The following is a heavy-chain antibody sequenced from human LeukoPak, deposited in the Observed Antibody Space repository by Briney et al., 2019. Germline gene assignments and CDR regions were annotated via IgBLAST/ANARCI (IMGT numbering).Heavy chain of an antibody. CDR1: GFTFSSYS. D-gene: IGHD3-10*01. CDR3: ARMYYGSGSTNDY. Sequence: GGSLRLSCAASGFTFSSYSMNWVRQAPGKGLEWVSYISSSSSTIYYADSVRGRFTISRDNAKNSLYLQMNSLRAEDTAVYYCARMYYGSGSTNDYWGQGTLVTVSS. J-gene: IGHJ4*02. CDR2: ISSSSSTI. V-gene: IGHV3-48*04.